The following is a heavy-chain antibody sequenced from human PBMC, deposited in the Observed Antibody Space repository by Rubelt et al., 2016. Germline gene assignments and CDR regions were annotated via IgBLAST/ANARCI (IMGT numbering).Heavy chain of an antibody. D-gene: IGHD6-13*01. CDR3: ARLYSSTWANWFDP. J-gene: IGHJ5*02. CDR2: IYYSGST. Sequence: GKGLEWIGYIYYSGSTNYNPSLKSRVTISVDTSKNQFSLKLSSVTAADTAVYYCARLYSSTWANWFDPWGQGTLVTVSP. V-gene: IGHV4-59*12.